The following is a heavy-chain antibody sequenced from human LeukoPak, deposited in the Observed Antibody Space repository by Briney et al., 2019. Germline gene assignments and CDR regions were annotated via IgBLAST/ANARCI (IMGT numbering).Heavy chain of an antibody. CDR1: GYSFTGYY. CDR3: ARGSETYYDFWSGSSFDY. Sequence: ASVKVSCKASGYSFTGYYIHWVRQAPGQGRDWVGWINPNNGATKYAQKFQGRVTMTRDTSISRAYMELTRLRSDDTAVYYCARGSETYYDFWSGSSFDYWGQGTLVTVSS. D-gene: IGHD3-3*01. V-gene: IGHV1-2*02. J-gene: IGHJ4*02. CDR2: INPNNGAT.